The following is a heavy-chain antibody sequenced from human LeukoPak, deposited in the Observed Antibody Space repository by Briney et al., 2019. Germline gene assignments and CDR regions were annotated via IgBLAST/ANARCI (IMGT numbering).Heavy chain of an antibody. CDR1: GGSVSSGSYY. CDR2: IYYSGST. CDR3: AGNLRGGIDY. V-gene: IGHV4-61*01. J-gene: IGHJ4*02. D-gene: IGHD3-10*01. Sequence: SETLSLTCTVSGGSVSSGSYYWSWIRQPPGKGLEWIGCIYYSGSTNYNPSLKSRVTISVDTSKNQFSLKLSSVTAADTAVYYCAGNLRGGIDYWGQGTLVTVSS.